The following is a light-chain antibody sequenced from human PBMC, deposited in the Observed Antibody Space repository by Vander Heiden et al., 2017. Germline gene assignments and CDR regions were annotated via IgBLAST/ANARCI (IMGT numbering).Light chain of an antibody. J-gene: IGLJ2*01. CDR3: QSYDSSLSGPVV. CDR1: SFNIGAGYD. CDR2: GNS. V-gene: IGLV1-40*01. Sequence: QSVLTQPPSVSGAPGQRVTLSCTGSSFNIGAGYDVHWYQQLPGTAPKLLIYGNSNRPSGVPDRFSGSKSGTSASLAITGLQAEDEADYYCQSYDSSLSGPVVFGGGTKLTVL.